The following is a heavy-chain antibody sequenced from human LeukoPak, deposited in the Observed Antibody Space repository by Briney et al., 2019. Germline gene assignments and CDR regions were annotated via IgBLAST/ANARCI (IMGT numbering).Heavy chain of an antibody. J-gene: IGHJ5*02. CDR1: GGSISSSSYY. Sequence: ETLSLTCTVSGGSISSSSYYWGWIRQPPGKGLEWVSAISGSGGSTYYADSVKGRFTISRDNSKNTLYLQMNSLRAEDTAVYYCAKVDSTDWFDPWGQGTLVTVSS. V-gene: IGHV3-23*01. CDR2: ISGSGGST. CDR3: AKVDSTDWFDP. D-gene: IGHD2-8*02.